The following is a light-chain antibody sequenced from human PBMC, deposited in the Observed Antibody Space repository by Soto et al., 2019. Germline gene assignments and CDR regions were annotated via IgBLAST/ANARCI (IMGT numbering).Light chain of an antibody. CDR2: DVS. J-gene: IGLJ2*01. CDR3: TSFTTTTTVVV. CDR1: SSDFGAYNS. V-gene: IGLV2-14*01. Sequence: QSALTQPASVSGSPGQSITISCIGSSSDFGAYNSVSWYQQHPGKAPKLVIYDVSHRPSGVSDRFSGSKSGNTASLTISRLQAEDEADYYCTSFTTTTTVVVFGVGTKLTVL.